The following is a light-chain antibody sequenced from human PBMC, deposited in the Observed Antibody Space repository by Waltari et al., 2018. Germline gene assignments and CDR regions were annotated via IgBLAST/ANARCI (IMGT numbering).Light chain of an antibody. V-gene: IGKV3-20*01. CDR3: QQYGNSPNT. CDR1: QSISDNY. J-gene: IGKJ2*01. Sequence: VLTQSPGTVSLSPGERATLSCMASQSISDNYLAWYQRKPGQAPRLLIYGASSRATGIPDRFSGSGSGTDFTLTITRLEPEDFAVYYCQQYGNSPNTFGQGTKVEIK. CDR2: GAS.